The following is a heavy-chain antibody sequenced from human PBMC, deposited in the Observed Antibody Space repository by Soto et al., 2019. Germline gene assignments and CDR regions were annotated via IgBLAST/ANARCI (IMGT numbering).Heavy chain of an antibody. CDR3: ARQASY. CDR1: GVSISDTSYY. J-gene: IGHJ4*02. Sequence: QLQLQESGPGLVKPSETLSLTCNVSGVSISDTSYYWGWIRQPPGKGLEWIGTVYFNGKTFYNPSLKSRPTISVDRSKNQISLRLTSVTAADTAVYYCARQASYWGQGTLVAVSS. CDR2: VYFNGKT. V-gene: IGHV4-39*01.